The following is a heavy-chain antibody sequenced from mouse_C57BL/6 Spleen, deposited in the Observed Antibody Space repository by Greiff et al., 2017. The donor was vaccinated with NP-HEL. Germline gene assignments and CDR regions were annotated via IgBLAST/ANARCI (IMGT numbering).Heavy chain of an antibody. J-gene: IGHJ2*01. V-gene: IGHV1-66*01. Sequence: QVQLQQSGPELVKPGASVKISCKASGYSFTSYYIHWVKQRPGQGLEWIGWIYPGSGTTKYNETFKGKATLTADTSSSTAYMQLSSLTSEDSAVYYCARGGSSYVEYFDYWGQGTTLTVSS. CDR2: IYPGSGTT. CDR3: ARGGSSYVEYFDY. CDR1: GYSFTSYY. D-gene: IGHD1-1*01.